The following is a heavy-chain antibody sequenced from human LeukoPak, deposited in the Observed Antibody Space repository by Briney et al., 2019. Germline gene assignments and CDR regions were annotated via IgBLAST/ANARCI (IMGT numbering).Heavy chain of an antibody. CDR1: GYTFTSYG. D-gene: IGHD4-17*01. J-gene: IGHJ6*03. CDR3: AKTTVTSEEYFYYCMGV. V-gene: IGHV1-18*01. Sequence: ASVKVSCKTSGYTFTSYGLSWVRQAPGQGLEWMGCIITYNGNTYYSQKLQGRVTMTTDTSTSTAYMELRSLRSDDTAVYYCAKTTVTSEEYFYYCMGVWGKGTTVTVSS. CDR2: IITYNGNT.